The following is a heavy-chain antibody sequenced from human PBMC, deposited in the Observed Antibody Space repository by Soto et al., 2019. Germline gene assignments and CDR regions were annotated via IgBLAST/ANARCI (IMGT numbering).Heavy chain of an antibody. CDR2: IYSGGST. Sequence: GGSLRLSCAASGFSVSNNYMIWVRQAPGKGLEWVSLIYSGGSTYYADSVKGRFTISRDNSRNTLYLQMNSLRAEDTAVYYCAKDDDIVVVVAAIDYWGQGTLVTVPQ. V-gene: IGHV3-66*01. CDR3: AKDDDIVVVVAAIDY. D-gene: IGHD2-15*01. J-gene: IGHJ4*02. CDR1: GFSVSNNY.